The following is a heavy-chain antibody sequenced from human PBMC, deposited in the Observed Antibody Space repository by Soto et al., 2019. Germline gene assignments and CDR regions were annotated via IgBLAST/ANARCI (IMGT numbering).Heavy chain of an antibody. CDR3: ARDGVATRAFDY. CDR1: GFTFRGYA. J-gene: IGHJ4*02. CDR2: ISSDGGST. V-gene: IGHV3-64*01. D-gene: IGHD5-12*01. Sequence: VLLVESGGGLVQPGGSLRLSCAASGFTFRGYAMHWVRQAPGKGLEYVSRISSDGGSTYYVNSVKGRFAISRDNSKNTMYLQLGSLRTDDMAVYYCARDGVATRAFDYWGQGTLVTVSS.